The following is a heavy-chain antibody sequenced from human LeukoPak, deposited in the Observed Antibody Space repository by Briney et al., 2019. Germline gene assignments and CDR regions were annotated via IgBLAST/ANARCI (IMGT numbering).Heavy chain of an antibody. D-gene: IGHD3-22*01. CDR3: ARGSTARYYYDRSGYYRGAFDY. Sequence: SVKVSCKASGGTFSSYAISWVRQAPGQGLEWMGGIIPIFGTANYAQKFQGRVTITADESTSTAYMELSSLRSDDTAVYYCARGSTARYYYDRSGYYRGAFDYWGQGTLVTVSS. CDR2: IIPIFGTA. CDR1: GGTFSSYA. J-gene: IGHJ4*02. V-gene: IGHV1-69*13.